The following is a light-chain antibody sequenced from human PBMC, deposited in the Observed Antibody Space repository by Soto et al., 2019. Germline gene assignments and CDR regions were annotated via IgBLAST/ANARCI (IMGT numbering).Light chain of an antibody. Sequence: QTVVTQEPSFSVSPGRTVTLTCGLSSGSVSTSYYPSWYQQTPGQAPRTLIYSTNPRSSGVPNRFSGSILGNKAALTITGAQADDESDYYCVLYMGSGSWVFGGGTKVTVL. CDR1: SGSVSTSYY. CDR2: STN. J-gene: IGLJ3*02. V-gene: IGLV8-61*01. CDR3: VLYMGSGSWV.